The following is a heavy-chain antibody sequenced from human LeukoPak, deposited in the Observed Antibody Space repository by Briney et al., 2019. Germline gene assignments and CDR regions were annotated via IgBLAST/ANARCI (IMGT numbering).Heavy chain of an antibody. V-gene: IGHV1-24*01. CDR3: ATDRYSGSYGIDAFDI. Sequence: ASVKVSCKVSGYTLTELSMHWVRQAPGKGLEWMGGFDPEDGETIYAQKFQGRVTMTKDTSTDTAYMELSSLRSEDTAVYYCATDRYSGSYGIDAFDIWGQGTMVTVSS. CDR1: GYTLTELS. CDR2: FDPEDGET. D-gene: IGHD1-26*01. J-gene: IGHJ3*02.